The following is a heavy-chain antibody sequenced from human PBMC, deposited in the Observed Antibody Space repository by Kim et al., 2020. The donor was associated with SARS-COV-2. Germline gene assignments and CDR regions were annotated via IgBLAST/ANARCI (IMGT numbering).Heavy chain of an antibody. J-gene: IGHJ6*02. Sequence: GGSLRLSCAASGFTFSSYSMNWVRQAPGKGLEWVSSISSSSSYIYYADSVKGRFTISRDNAKNSLYLQMNSLRAEDTAVYYCARDLGEGIQLWLSPPGYYYYGMDVWGQGTTVTVSS. D-gene: IGHD5-18*01. CDR3: ARDLGEGIQLWLSPPGYYYYGMDV. V-gene: IGHV3-21*01. CDR1: GFTFSSYS. CDR2: ISSSSSYI.